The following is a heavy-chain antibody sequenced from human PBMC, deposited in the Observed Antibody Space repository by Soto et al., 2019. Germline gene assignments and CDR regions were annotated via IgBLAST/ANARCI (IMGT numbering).Heavy chain of an antibody. Sequence: QEQVVESGGGVVQPGRSLRLSCAASGFTFSTHAMHWVRQAPGRGLEWVAIISYDGTTKDYADSVKGRFTISRDNSKNAVYLQMNSLRSEDTALHYCARDWRTAGTTGWFDPWGQGTLVTVSS. CDR2: ISYDGTTK. J-gene: IGHJ5*02. CDR1: GFTFSTHA. D-gene: IGHD6-13*01. CDR3: ARDWRTAGTTGWFDP. V-gene: IGHV3-30-3*01.